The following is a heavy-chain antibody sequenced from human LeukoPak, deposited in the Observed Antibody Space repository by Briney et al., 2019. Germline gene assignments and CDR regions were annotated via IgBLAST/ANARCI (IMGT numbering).Heavy chain of an antibody. CDR1: GFTFSSYW. J-gene: IGHJ3*02. V-gene: IGHV3-7*01. CDR2: IKEDGSEK. Sequence: PGGSLRLSCAASGFTFSSYWMSWVRQAPGKGLEWVANIKEDGSEKYYVNSVKGRFTISRDNAKNSLYLQMNSLRAEDTAVYYCARASEYYYDRARGAFDIWGQGTMVTVSS. D-gene: IGHD3-22*01. CDR3: ARASEYYYDRARGAFDI.